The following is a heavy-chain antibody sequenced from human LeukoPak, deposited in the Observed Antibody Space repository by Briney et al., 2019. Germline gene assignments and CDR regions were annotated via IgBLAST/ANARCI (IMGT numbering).Heavy chain of an antibody. J-gene: IGHJ1*01. Sequence: GGSLRLSCAAFGFTFSNYWMHWVRQAPGKGLVWVSGINTDGSSTNYADSVKGRFTLSRDNAKNTLYLQMNSLRAEDTAVYYCARGSGNQHFHHWGQGTPVTVSS. CDR2: INTDGSST. CDR1: GFTFSNYW. D-gene: IGHD2-2*01. V-gene: IGHV3-74*01. CDR3: ARGSGNQHFHH.